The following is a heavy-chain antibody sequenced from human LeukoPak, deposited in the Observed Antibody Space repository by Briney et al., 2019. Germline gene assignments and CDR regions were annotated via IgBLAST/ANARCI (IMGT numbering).Heavy chain of an antibody. J-gene: IGHJ4*02. CDR3: ARDQRGWLVSFDY. V-gene: IGHV3-7*01. D-gene: IGHD3-10*01. CDR1: GFTFSSYW. Sequence: PGGSLRLSCAASGFTFSSYWMSWVRQAPGKGLEWVANIKQDGSEKYYVDSVKGRFTISRDNAKNSLYLQMNSLRAEDTAVYYCARDQRGWLVSFDYWGQGTLVTVSS. CDR2: IKQDGSEK.